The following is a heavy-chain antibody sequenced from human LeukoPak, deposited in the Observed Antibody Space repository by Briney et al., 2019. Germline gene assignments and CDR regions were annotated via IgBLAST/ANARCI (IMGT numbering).Heavy chain of an antibody. D-gene: IGHD5-24*01. CDR2: INHSGST. V-gene: IGHV4-34*01. Sequence: SETLSLTCAVYGVSFSGYYWSWIRQPPGKGLEWIGEINHSGSTNYNPSLKSRVTISVGTSKNQFSLKLSSVTAADTAVYYCARGVEIFYYFDYWGQGTLVTVAS. J-gene: IGHJ4*02. CDR3: ARGVEIFYYFDY. CDR1: GVSFSGYY.